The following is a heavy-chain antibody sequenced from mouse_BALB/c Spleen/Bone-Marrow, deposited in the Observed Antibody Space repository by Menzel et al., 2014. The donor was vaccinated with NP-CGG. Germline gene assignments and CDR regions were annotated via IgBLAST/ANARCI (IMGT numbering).Heavy chain of an antibody. D-gene: IGHD2-10*02. CDR2: IWGDGTT. CDR3: AREKYGNYYAMGY. V-gene: IGHV2-6-7*01. J-gene: IGHJ4*01. Sequence: VKLVESGPGLVAPSQSLSITCTVSGFSLTDYGINWVRRPPGKGLEWLGMIWGDGTTDYNSALRSRLSINKDNSRSQVFLKMNSLQTDDTARYYCAREKYGNYYAMGYWGQGTSVTVSS. CDR1: GFSLTDYG.